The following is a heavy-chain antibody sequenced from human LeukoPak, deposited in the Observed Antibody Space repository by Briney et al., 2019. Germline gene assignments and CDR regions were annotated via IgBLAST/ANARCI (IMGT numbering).Heavy chain of an antibody. V-gene: IGHV3-33*01. CDR3: AREGWNLERRYFDY. Sequence: PGGSLRLSRAASGFTFSIYGMHWVRQAPGKGLEWVAVIWYDGSNKYYADSVKGRFTISRDNSKNTLYLQMNSLRAEDTAVYYCAREGWNLERRYFDYWGQGTLVTVSS. D-gene: IGHD1-7*01. CDR1: GFTFSIYG. CDR2: IWYDGSNK. J-gene: IGHJ4*02.